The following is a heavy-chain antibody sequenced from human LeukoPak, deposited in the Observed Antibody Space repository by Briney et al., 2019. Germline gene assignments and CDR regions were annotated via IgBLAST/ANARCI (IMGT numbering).Heavy chain of an antibody. CDR2: ISGSGGST. CDR1: GFTFSSYA. CDR3: ARGMYEVTYYMDV. V-gene: IGHV3-23*01. D-gene: IGHD2-8*01. J-gene: IGHJ6*03. Sequence: GGSLRLSCAASGFTFSSYAMSWVRQAPGKGLEWVSAISGSGGSTYYAGSVKGRFTISRDNSKNTLYLQMNSLRAEDTAVYYCARGMYEVTYYMDVWGKGTTVTVSS.